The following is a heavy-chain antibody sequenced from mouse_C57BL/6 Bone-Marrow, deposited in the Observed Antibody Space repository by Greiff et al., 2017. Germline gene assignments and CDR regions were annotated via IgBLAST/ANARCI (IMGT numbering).Heavy chain of an antibody. V-gene: IGHV1-80*01. CDR2: IYPGDGDT. Sequence: QVQLQQSGAELVKPGASVKISCKASGYAFSSYWMNWVKQRPGKGLEWIGQIYPGDGDTNYNGKFKGKATLTADKSSSTAYMQLSSLTSEDSAVYFCARYAYYSNSLPYYFDYWGQGTTLTVSS. CDR3: ARYAYYSNSLPYYFDY. J-gene: IGHJ2*01. CDR1: GYAFSSYW. D-gene: IGHD2-5*01.